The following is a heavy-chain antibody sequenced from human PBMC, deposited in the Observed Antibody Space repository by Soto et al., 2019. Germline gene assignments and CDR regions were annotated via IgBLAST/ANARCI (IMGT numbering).Heavy chain of an antibody. Sequence: QITLKESGPTLVKPTQTVTLTSTFSGFSLSTGGVGVGWIRQPPGKAPEWIALIYWNDDKHYSPSLKTRLTITKDTSKNQVVLTMTNVDSVDTATYYCARRRRVDYNPFDYWGQGTLVTVSS. V-gene: IGHV2-5*01. CDR3: ARRRRVDYNPFDY. CDR1: GFSLSTGGVG. D-gene: IGHD4-4*01. CDR2: IYWNDDK. J-gene: IGHJ4*02.